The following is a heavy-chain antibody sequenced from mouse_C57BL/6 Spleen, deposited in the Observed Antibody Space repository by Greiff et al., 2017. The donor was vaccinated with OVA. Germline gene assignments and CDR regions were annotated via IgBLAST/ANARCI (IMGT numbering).Heavy chain of an antibody. J-gene: IGHJ4*01. Sequence: VQLQQSGPGLVQPSQSLSITCTVSGFSLTSYGVHWVRQSPGKGLEWLGVIWRGGSTDYNAAFMSRLSITKDNSKSQVFFKMNSLQADDTAIYYCAKGHYYGSSYAMDYWGQGTSVTVSS. CDR2: IWRGGST. V-gene: IGHV2-5*01. CDR3: AKGHYYGSSYAMDY. D-gene: IGHD1-1*01. CDR1: GFSLTSYG.